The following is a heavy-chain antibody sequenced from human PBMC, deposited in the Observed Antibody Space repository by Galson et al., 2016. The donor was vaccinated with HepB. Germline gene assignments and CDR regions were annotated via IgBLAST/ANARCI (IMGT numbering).Heavy chain of an antibody. CDR3: TREFDL. D-gene: IGHD3-10*01. V-gene: IGHV3-48*01. Sequence: SLRLSCAASGFTFTTHTMNWVRQAPGKGLESISYISTNGATIHYADSVKGRFTVSRDNAKNSLYLQMNTLRVEDTAVYYCTREFDLWGQGTTVTVSS. CDR1: GFTFTTHT. J-gene: IGHJ6*02. CDR2: ISTNGATI.